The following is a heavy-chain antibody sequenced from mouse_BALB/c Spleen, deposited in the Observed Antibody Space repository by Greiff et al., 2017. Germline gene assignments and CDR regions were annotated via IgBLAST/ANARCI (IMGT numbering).Heavy chain of an antibody. V-gene: IGHV14-3*02. Sequence: VQLQQSGAELVKPGASVKLSCTASGFNFKDTYMHWVKQRPEQGLEWIGRIDPANGNTKYDPKFQGKATITADTSSNTAYLQLSSLTSEDTAVYYCARSGDGDYWGQGTTLTVAS. CDR2: IDPANGNT. D-gene: IGHD2-3*01. CDR3: ARSGDGDY. J-gene: IGHJ2*01. CDR1: GFNFKDTY.